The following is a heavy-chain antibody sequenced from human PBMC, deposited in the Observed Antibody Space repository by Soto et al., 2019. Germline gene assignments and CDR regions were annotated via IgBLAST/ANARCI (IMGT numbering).Heavy chain of an antibody. CDR1: GFSFGSYA. CDR3: ARDHRPYCSSTSCYESLYYYYGMDV. CDR2: VSSSSSWI. D-gene: IGHD2-2*01. V-gene: IGHV3-21*01. J-gene: IGHJ6*02. Sequence: VGSLRLSCTASGFSFGSYALSWVRHSPFKGLELVSSVSSSSSWIYYADSVKGRFTISRDNAKNSLYLQMNSLRAEDTAVYYCARDHRPYCSSTSCYESLYYYYGMDVWGQGTTVTASS.